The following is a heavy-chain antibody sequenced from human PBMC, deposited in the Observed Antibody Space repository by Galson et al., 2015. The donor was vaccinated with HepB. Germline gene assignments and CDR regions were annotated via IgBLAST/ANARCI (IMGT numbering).Heavy chain of an antibody. CDR1: GYTFTDYY. V-gene: IGHV1-69-2*01. CDR2: VDPEDGET. D-gene: IGHD2-15*01. CDR3: ARTDCSGGSCYSDNWFDP. J-gene: IGHJ5*02. Sequence: VKASCKVSGYTFTDYYMHWVQQAPGKGLEWMGLVDPEDGETIYAEKFQGRVTITADTSTDTAYMELSSLRSEDTAVYYCARTDCSGGSCYSDNWFDPWGQGTLVTVSS.